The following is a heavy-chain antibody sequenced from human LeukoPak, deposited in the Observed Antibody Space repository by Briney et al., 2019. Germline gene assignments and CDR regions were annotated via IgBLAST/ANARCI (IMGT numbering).Heavy chain of an antibody. D-gene: IGHD2-15*01. J-gene: IGHJ4*02. CDR3: ARGTGYGGYCSGGICYSYFDY. CDR2: INPNSGGT. V-gene: IGHV1-2*02. Sequence: GASVKVSCKASGYTFTGYYMHWVRQAPGQGLEWMGWINPNSGGTNYAQKFQGRVTMTRGTSISTAYMELSRLRSDDTAVYYCARGTGYGGYCSGGICYSYFDYWGQGTLVTVSS. CDR1: GYTFTGYY.